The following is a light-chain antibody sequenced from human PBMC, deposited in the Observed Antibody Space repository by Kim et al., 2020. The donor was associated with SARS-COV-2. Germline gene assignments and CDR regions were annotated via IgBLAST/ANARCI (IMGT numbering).Light chain of an antibody. V-gene: IGKV1-13*02. CDR1: QGISSA. CDR3: QQFNSF. CDR2: DAS. Sequence: AIQLTQSPSSLSASVGDRVTITCRASQGISSALAWYQQKPGKAPKLLIYDASSLESGVPSRFSGSGSGTDFTLTISSLQPEDFATYYCQQFNSFFGPGTKVDIK. J-gene: IGKJ3*01.